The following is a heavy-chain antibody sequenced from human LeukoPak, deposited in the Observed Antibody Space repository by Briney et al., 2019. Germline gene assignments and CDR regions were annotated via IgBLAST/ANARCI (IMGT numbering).Heavy chain of an antibody. D-gene: IGHD6-6*01. V-gene: IGHV4-4*07. CDR3: ERSRYRSSSGLDFDY. CDR2: IYTSGST. Sequence: SETLSLTCTVSGGPISSDYWSWIRQPAGKGLEWIGHIYTSGSTNYNPSLKSRVTISVDKSKNQFSLTLSFVTAAATAVYYCERSRYRSSSGLDFDYWGQGTLVTVSS. CDR1: GGPISSDY. J-gene: IGHJ4*02.